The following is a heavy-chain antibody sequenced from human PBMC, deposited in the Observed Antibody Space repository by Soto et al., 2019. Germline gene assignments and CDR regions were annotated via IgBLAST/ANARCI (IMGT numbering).Heavy chain of an antibody. CDR3: ARDFRWWVVVVPAAPYNWFDP. D-gene: IGHD2-2*01. J-gene: IGHJ5*02. Sequence: QVQLVQSGAEVKKPGASVKFSCKASGYTFTSYGISWVRQAPGQGLEWMGWISAYNGNTNYAQKLQGRVTMTTDTSTSKAYMELRSLRSDDTAVYYCARDFRWWVVVVPAAPYNWFDPGGQGTLVTVSS. V-gene: IGHV1-18*04. CDR1: GYTFTSYG. CDR2: ISAYNGNT.